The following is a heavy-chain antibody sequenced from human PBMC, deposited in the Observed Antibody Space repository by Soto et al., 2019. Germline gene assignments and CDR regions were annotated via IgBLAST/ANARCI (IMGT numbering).Heavy chain of an antibody. CDR3: ARSGAYCTSITCLFDFF. J-gene: IGHJ4*02. CDR2: ISAYNGDT. CDR1: GYTFTSYG. V-gene: IGHV1-18*01. Sequence: QAQLVQSGAEVKKPGASVKVSCRASGYTFTSYGYAWVRQAPGQGLEWMGWISAYNGDTNYAQKFQDRVTLTTDTSTTTAYMELSNLGSDDTAVYYCARSGAYCTSITCLFDFFWGLGTLVTVSS. D-gene: IGHD2-8*01.